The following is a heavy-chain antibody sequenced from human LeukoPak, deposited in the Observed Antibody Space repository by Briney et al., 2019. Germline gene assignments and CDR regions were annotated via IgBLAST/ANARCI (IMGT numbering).Heavy chain of an antibody. CDR3: AKGRDNSVYSYFEY. J-gene: IGHJ4*02. V-gene: IGHV3-30*18. D-gene: IGHD3-22*01. Sequence: GRSLRLSCAASGFTFTSHGMHWVRQAPGKGLEWVAVISWDGSNTFYADSVKGRFTISRDNFKNTLDLQMNSLRPEDTAVYYCAKGRDNSVYSYFEYWGQGTLVTVSS. CDR1: GFTFTSHG. CDR2: ISWDGSNT.